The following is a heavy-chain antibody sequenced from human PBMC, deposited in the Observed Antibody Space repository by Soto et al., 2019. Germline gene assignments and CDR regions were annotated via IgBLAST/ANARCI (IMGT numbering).Heavy chain of an antibody. CDR2: IKEDGSQK. Sequence: GGSLRLSCAASGFTFSRYWMSWVRQAPGRGLEWVANIKEDGSQKWYVDSVKGRFTISRDNGKNSLYLQMNGLRAEDTAVYYCALGRTGLDVWGQGTTVTVSS. CDR1: GFTFSRYW. D-gene: IGHD7-27*01. V-gene: IGHV3-7*02. CDR3: ALGRTGLDV. J-gene: IGHJ6*02.